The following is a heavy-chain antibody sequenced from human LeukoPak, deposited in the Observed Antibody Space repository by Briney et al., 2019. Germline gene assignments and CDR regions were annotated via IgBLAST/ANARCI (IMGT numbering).Heavy chain of an antibody. CDR3: ARHDSSGEFDY. J-gene: IGHJ4*02. CDR2: IYYSGST. V-gene: IGHV4-59*08. CDR1: GGSISDYY. Sequence: SETLSLTCSVSGGSISDYYWSWIRQPPGKGLEWIGFIYYSGSTNYSPSLKSRVTISVDTSKNQFSLKLTSVTAADTAAYYCARHDSSGEFDYWGQGVLVTVSS. D-gene: IGHD3-22*01.